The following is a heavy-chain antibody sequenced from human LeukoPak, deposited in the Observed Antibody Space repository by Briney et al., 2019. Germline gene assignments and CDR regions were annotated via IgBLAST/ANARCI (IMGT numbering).Heavy chain of an antibody. CDR1: GGSISSGSYY. D-gene: IGHD2-15*01. CDR2: IYTSGST. V-gene: IGHV4-61*02. Sequence: PSETLSLTCTVSGGSISSGSYYWSWIRQPAGKGLEWIGRIYTSGSTNYNPSLKSRVTISVDTSKNQFSLKLSSVTAADTAVYYCARARYCSGGSCYSGYYYYMDVWGKGTTVTVS. CDR3: ARARYCSGGSCYSGYYYYMDV. J-gene: IGHJ6*03.